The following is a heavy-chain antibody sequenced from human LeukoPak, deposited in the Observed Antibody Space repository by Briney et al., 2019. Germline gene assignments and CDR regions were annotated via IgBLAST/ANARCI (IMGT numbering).Heavy chain of an antibody. J-gene: IGHJ6*02. CDR2: ISAYNGNT. D-gene: IGHD3-9*01. CDR3: VRDYDILTGYSYYYGMDV. V-gene: IGHV1-18*01. Sequence: ASVKVSCKASGYTFTSYGISWVRQAPGQGLEWMGWISAYNGNTNYAQKLQGRVTMTTDTSTSTAYMELRSLRSDDTAVYYCVRDYDILTGYSYYYGMDVWGQGTTVTVSS. CDR1: GYTFTSYG.